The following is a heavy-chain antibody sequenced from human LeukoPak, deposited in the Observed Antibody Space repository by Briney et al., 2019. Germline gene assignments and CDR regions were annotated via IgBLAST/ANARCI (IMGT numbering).Heavy chain of an antibody. CDR2: VYYSGST. CDR1: GGSISSSSYY. CDR3: VSAKPANY. V-gene: IGHV4-39*01. J-gene: IGHJ4*02. Sequence: SETLSLACTVSGGSISSSSYYWGWIRQPPGKGLEYIGNVYYSGSTYYNPSLKSRVTISADTSKNQFSLKLTSVTAADTAVYYCVSAKPANYWGQGILVTVSS.